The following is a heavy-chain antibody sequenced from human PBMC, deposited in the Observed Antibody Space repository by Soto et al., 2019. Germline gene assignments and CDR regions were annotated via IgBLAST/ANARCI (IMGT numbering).Heavy chain of an antibody. V-gene: IGHV4-30-2*02. Sequence: SETLSLTCAVSGGSISSGGYSWSWIRQPPGKGLEGIGYIYHSGSIYYNPSLKSRVTISVDRSKNQFSLKLSSVTAADTAVYYCARNVLRYFDWLDYWGQGTLVTVSS. CDR3: ARNVLRYFDWLDY. CDR1: GGSISSGGYS. J-gene: IGHJ4*02. CDR2: IYHSGSI. D-gene: IGHD3-9*01.